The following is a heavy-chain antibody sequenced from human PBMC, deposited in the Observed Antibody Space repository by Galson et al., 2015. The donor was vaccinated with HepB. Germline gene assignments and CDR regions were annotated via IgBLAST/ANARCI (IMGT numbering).Heavy chain of an antibody. D-gene: IGHD3-9*01. CDR2: ISAYNGNT. Sequence: SVKVSCKASGYTFTSYGISWVRQAPGQGLEWMGWISAYNGNTNYAQKLQGRVTMTTDTSTSTAYMELRSLRSDDTAMYYCARVGLYDILTGYYYFDYWGQGTLVTVSS. J-gene: IGHJ4*02. V-gene: IGHV1-18*01. CDR3: ARVGLYDILTGYYYFDY. CDR1: GYTFTSYG.